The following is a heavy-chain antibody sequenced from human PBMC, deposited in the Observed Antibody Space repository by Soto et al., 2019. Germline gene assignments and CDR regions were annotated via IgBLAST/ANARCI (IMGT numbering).Heavy chain of an antibody. V-gene: IGHV5-10-1*01. CDR3: TRHTGYESSLDY. Sequence: EXLKISYQCSGYXFTGHLVIWVRHMPGKGLEWIGRIDPSYSYTDYSPTVQGHVTMSADKSINTAYLQWSSLQASDTAVYYCTRHTGYESSLDYWGQGTLGTVSS. CDR1: GYXFTGHL. J-gene: IGHJ4*02. CDR2: IDPSYSYT. D-gene: IGHD5-12*01.